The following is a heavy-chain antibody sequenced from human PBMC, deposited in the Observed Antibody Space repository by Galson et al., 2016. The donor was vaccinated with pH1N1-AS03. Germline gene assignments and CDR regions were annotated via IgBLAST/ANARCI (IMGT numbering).Heavy chain of an antibody. Sequence: SLRLSCAGSGFIFSDYEMNWIRQAPGKGPEWISYISHSDEGKFYADSVKGRFPISRDSDQNSLYLEMMSLRAEDTAMYYCASPYSGYDGQDAFDIWGQGTMVTVSS. CDR3: ASPYSGYDGQDAFDI. CDR1: GFIFSDYE. V-gene: IGHV3-48*03. CDR2: ISHSDEGK. D-gene: IGHD5-12*01. J-gene: IGHJ3*02.